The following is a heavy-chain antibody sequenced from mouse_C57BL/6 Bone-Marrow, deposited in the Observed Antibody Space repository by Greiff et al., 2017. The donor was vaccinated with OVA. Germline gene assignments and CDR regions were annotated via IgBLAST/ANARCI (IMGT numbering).Heavy chain of an antibody. D-gene: IGHD1-1*01. CDR1: GYTFTNYW. V-gene: IGHV1-63*01. Sequence: QVQLKESGAELVRPGTSVKMSCKASGYTFTNYWIGWAKQRPGHGLEWIGDIYPGGGYTNYNEKFKGKATLTADKSSSTAYMQFSSLTSEDSAIYYCARGGLLLWYFDVWGTGTTVTVSS. CDR3: ARGGLLLWYFDV. CDR2: IYPGGGYT. J-gene: IGHJ1*03.